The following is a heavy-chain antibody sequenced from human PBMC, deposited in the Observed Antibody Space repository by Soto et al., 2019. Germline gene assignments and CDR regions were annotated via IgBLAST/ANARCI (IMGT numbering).Heavy chain of an antibody. CDR3: AKSLTPGSATPSYYGMYV. J-gene: IGHJ6*02. Sequence: QVHLVQSGAVVEKPGSPVKVSGKTSGASFPTFIFTWVRQALGQGFGRMGRIIPPLDVKSYPRKFQDMVTITADKSTNTAYMEVSSLRSEDTAVYFCAKSLTPGSATPSYYGMYVWGLGTTITVSS. D-gene: IGHD2-15*01. CDR2: IIPPLDVK. V-gene: IGHV1-69*02. CDR1: GASFPTFI.